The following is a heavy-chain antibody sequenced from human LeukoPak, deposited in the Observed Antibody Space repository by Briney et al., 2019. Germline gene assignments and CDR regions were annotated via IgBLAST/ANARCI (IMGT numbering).Heavy chain of an antibody. CDR2: INSDGSST. V-gene: IGHV3-74*01. J-gene: IGHJ5*02. D-gene: IGHD2-2*02. CDR3: ARDCSSSSCYRSGFDP. CDR1: GFTFSSYW. Sequence: PGGSLRLSCAASGFTFSSYWMHWVRQAPGKGLVWVSRINSDGSSTNYADSVKGRFTISRDNAKNTLYLQMNSLRAEDTAMYYCARDCSSSSCYRSGFDPWGQGTLVTVYS.